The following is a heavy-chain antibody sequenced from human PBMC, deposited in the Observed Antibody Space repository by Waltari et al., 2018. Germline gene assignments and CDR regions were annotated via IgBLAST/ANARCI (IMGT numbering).Heavy chain of an antibody. CDR1: DSSITTDYY. V-gene: IGHV4-38-2*01. CDR2: IYHTGSS. D-gene: IGHD4-4*01. CDR3: ARVTTVRLFDN. Sequence: QVQLQESGPGLVRPSETLSLTCAVSDSSITTDYYWGWLRQSPGKGLEWIASIYHTGSSYYHPSLQGRVAISVDTSRNQFSLRLNSLTAADTAVYYCARVTTVRLFDNWGQGILVTVSS. J-gene: IGHJ4*02.